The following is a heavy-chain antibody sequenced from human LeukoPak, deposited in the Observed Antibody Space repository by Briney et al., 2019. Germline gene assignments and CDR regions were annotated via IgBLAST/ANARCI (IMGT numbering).Heavy chain of an antibody. D-gene: IGHD3-22*01. Sequence: PSETLSLTCAVYGGSFSGYYWSWIRQPPGKGLEWIGRIYTSGSTNYNPSLKSRVTISVDTSKNQFSLKLSSVTAADTAVYYCAGGTPYYYDSSGYHQYLDYWGQGTLVTVSS. V-gene: IGHV4-59*10. CDR1: GGSFSGYY. CDR2: IYTSGST. J-gene: IGHJ4*02. CDR3: AGGTPYYYDSSGYHQYLDY.